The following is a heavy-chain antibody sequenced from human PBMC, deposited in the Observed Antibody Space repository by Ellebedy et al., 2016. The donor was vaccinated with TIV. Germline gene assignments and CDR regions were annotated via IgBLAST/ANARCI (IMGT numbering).Heavy chain of an antibody. CDR2: VSDSGFNT. V-gene: IGHV3-23*01. CDR3: ARGWGAKIYFSTLDY. J-gene: IGHJ4*02. CDR1: GFTFNIYW. D-gene: IGHD4/OR15-4a*01. Sequence: GESLKISXAASGFTFNIYWMHWVRQAPGKGLEWVSTVSDSGFNTYYADSVKGRFTMSRDNSENTVSLQMNSLRVEDTAVYYCARGWGAKIYFSTLDYWGQGTLVTVSS.